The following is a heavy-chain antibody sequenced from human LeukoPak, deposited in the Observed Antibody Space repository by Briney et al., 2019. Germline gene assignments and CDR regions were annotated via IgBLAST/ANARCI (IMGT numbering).Heavy chain of an antibody. J-gene: IGHJ5*02. D-gene: IGHD3-22*01. CDR1: GVSISISISY. CDR2: IFHSGRT. Sequence: SETLSLTRTVSGVSISISISYCGWIRQPPGKGLEWFVHIFHSGRTSYNPSLMSRVTISVDTSKNQFSLKLCAVTSADTGVYYCARLSDDYFESSNRPWFDAWGQGTLVTVSS. CDR3: ARLSDDYFESSNRPWFDA. V-gene: IGHV4-39*07.